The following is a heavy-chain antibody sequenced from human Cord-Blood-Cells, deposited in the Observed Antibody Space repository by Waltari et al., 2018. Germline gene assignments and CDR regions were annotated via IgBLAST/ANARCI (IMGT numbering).Heavy chain of an antibody. CDR3: ARRVGYCSSTSCYDAFDI. Sequence: QLQLQESGPGLVKPSETLSLTCTVSGGPISSSSYYWGWICPPPGTGLEWIGSIYYSGSTYYNPSLKSRVTISVDTSKNQFSLKLSSVTAADTAVYYCARRVGYCSSTSCYDAFDIWGQGTMVTVSS. D-gene: IGHD2-2*01. CDR2: IYYSGST. CDR1: GGPISSSSYY. V-gene: IGHV4-39*01. J-gene: IGHJ3*02.